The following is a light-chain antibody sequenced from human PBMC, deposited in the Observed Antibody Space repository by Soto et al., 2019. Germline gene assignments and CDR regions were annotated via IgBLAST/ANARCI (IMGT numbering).Light chain of an antibody. J-gene: IGLJ1*01. CDR1: SSDVGGYTY. Sequence: QSAMTQPASVSGSPGQSITISCTGTSSDVGGYTYVSWYQQHPGKAPKLMIFDVSNRPSGVSRRFSGSKSGNTASLTISGIQAEDEADYYCSSYTSSSPYVFGTGNQLAVL. CDR3: SSYTSSSPYV. V-gene: IGLV2-14*01. CDR2: DVS.